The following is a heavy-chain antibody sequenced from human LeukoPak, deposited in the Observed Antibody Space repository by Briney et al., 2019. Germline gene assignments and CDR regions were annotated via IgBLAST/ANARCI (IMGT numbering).Heavy chain of an antibody. CDR3: ARCDWHYYYYVMDV. D-gene: IGHD2-21*01. CDR1: GFTFSSYW. V-gene: IGHV3-7*01. J-gene: IGHJ6*03. CDR2: IKQDGSEK. Sequence: GGSLRLSCAASGFTFSSYWMSWVRQAPGKGLEWVANIKQDGSEKYYVDSVKGRFTISRDNAKNSLYLQMNSLRAEDTAVYYCARCDWHYYYYVMDVWGKGTTVTVSS.